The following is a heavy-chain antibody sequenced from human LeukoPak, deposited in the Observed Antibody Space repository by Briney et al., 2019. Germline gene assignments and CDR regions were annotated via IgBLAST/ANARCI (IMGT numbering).Heavy chain of an antibody. V-gene: IGHV4-34*01. Sequence: PSEILSLTCAVYGGSFSGHYWTWIRQPPGKGLEWIGEINHSGSTNYNPSLKSRVTISVDTSKNQFSLKVSSVTAADTAVYYCAREVAGTPWIDYWGQGTLVTVSS. CDR2: INHSGST. D-gene: IGHD6-19*01. CDR3: AREVAGTPWIDY. J-gene: IGHJ4*02. CDR1: GGSFSGHY.